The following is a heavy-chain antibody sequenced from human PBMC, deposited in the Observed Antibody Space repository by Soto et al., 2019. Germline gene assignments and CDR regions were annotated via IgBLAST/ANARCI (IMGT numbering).Heavy chain of an antibody. CDR1: GFTFSSYS. CDR3: ARDIVVVVAATRKHYYYGMDV. Sequence: GGSLRLSCAASGFTFSSYSMNWVRQAPGKGLEWVSYISSSSSTIYYADSVKGRFTISRDNAKNSLYLQMNSLRDEDTAVYYCARDIVVVVAATRKHYYYGMDVWGQGTTVTVSS. V-gene: IGHV3-48*02. J-gene: IGHJ6*02. D-gene: IGHD2-15*01. CDR2: ISSSSSTI.